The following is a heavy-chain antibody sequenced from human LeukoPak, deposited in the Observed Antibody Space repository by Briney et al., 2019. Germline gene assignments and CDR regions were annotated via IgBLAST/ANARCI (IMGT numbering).Heavy chain of an antibody. CDR3: AGTTEVLVPAALFDY. CDR2: IYTSGST. CDR1: GGSISSGSYY. V-gene: IGHV4-61*02. J-gene: IGHJ4*02. Sequence: SETLSLTCTVSGGSISSGSYYWSWIRQPAGKGLGWIGRIYTSGSTNYNPSLKSRVTISVDTSKNQFSLKLGSVTAADTAVYYCAGTTEVLVPAALFDYWGQGTLVTVSS. D-gene: IGHD2-2*01.